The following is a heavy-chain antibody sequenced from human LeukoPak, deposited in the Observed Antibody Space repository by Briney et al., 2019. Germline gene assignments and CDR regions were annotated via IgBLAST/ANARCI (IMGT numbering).Heavy chain of an antibody. CDR1: GFTVSSNY. J-gene: IGHJ6*02. V-gene: IGHV3-66*01. D-gene: IGHD1-26*01. CDR3: ARDGPSSFYYYYYGMDV. Sequence: GGSLRLSCAASGFTVSSNYMSWVRQAPGKGLEWVSVIYSGGSTYYADSVKGRFTISRDNSKNTLYLQMNSLRAEDTAVYYCARDGPSSFYYYYYGMDVWGQGTMVTVSS. CDR2: IYSGGST.